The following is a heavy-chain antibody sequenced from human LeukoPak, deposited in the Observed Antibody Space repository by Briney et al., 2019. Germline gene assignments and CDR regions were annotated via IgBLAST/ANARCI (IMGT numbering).Heavy chain of an antibody. CDR3: ARVRSGSSYYYYYMDV. CDR2: IKQDGSEK. V-gene: IGHV3-7*01. D-gene: IGHD6-13*01. Sequence: GGSLRLSCAAYGFTFNSYWMSWVRQAPGKGLEWVANIKQDGSEKYYVDSVKGRFTISRDNAKNSLYLQMISLRAEDTAVYYCARVRSGSSYYYYYMDVWAKGTTVTVSS. J-gene: IGHJ6*03. CDR1: GFTFNSYW.